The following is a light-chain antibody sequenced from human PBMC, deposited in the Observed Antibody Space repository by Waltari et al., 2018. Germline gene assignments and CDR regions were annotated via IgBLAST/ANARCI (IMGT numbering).Light chain of an antibody. J-gene: IGKJ1*01. V-gene: IGKV1-8*01. CDR2: AAS. Sequence: AIRMTQSPSSLSASIGDRVTNPCRASQGVSTYLPWYQQKPGKAPSLLIHAASTLQTGVPSRFSGSGTGTDFTLTITCLQSADFAIYFCQQYHDYPWTFGQGTKVEI. CDR1: QGVSTY. CDR3: QQYHDYPWT.